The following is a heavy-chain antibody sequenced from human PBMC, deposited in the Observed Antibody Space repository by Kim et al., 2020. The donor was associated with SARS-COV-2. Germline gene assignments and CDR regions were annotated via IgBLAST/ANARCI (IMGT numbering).Heavy chain of an antibody. Sequence: SETLSLTCTVSGGSISSYYWSWIRQPPGKGLEWIGYISYSGSTNYNPSLKSRVTISVDTSKNQFSLKLSSVTAADTAVYYCARGFDYWGQGTLVTVSS. V-gene: IGHV4-59*01. CDR3: ARGFDY. CDR1: GGSISSYY. CDR2: ISYSGST. J-gene: IGHJ4*02.